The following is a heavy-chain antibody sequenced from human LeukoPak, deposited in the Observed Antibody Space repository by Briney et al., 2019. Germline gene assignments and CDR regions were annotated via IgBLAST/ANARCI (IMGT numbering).Heavy chain of an antibody. J-gene: IGHJ3*02. V-gene: IGHV4-59*01. CDR3: ARSYYDSSGYYQGAFDI. Sequence: SETLSPTCTVSGGSISSYYWSWIRQPPGKGLEWIGYIYYSGSTNYNPSLKSRVTISVDTSKNQFSLKLSSVTAADTAVYYCARSYYDSSGYYQGAFDIWGQGTMVTVSS. CDR1: GGSISSYY. D-gene: IGHD3-22*01. CDR2: IYYSGST.